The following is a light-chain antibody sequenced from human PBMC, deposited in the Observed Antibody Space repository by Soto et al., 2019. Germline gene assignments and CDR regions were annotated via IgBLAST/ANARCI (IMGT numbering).Light chain of an antibody. V-gene: IGLV2-14*01. Sequence: QSALTQPASVSGSPGQSITISCTGTSSDVGGYNYVSWYQQHPGKAPKLMIYDVSNRPSGVSNRFSGSKSGNTASLTISGLQAEXEADYYCSSYTSSSTLVFGGGTKLTVL. J-gene: IGLJ2*01. CDR2: DVS. CDR3: SSYTSSSTLV. CDR1: SSDVGGYNY.